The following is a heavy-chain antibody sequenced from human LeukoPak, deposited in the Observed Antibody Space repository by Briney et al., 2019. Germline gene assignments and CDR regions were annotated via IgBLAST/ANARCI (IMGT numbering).Heavy chain of an antibody. D-gene: IGHD6-6*01. CDR1: GYSISSGYY. CDR3: ARDRSGSSGDGPSDY. Sequence: SETLSLTCTVSGYSISSGYYWGWIRQPPGKGLEWIGSIYHSGSTYYNPSLKSRVTISVDTSKNQFSLKLSSVTAADTAVYYCARDRSGSSGDGPSDYWGQGTLVTVSS. V-gene: IGHV4-38-2*02. J-gene: IGHJ4*02. CDR2: IYHSGST.